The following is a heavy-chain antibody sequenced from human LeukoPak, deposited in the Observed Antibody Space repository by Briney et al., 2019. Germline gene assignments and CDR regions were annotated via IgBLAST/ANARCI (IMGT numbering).Heavy chain of an antibody. Sequence: QPGGSLRLSCAASGFTFSSYGLHWVRQAPGKGLEWVAVIWYDGSNKYYADSVKGRFTISRDNSKNTLYLQMNSLRAEDTAVYYCARDFRSRYFDYWGQGTLVTVSS. V-gene: IGHV3-33*01. CDR1: GFTFSSYG. J-gene: IGHJ4*02. CDR3: ARDFRSRYFDY. D-gene: IGHD6-13*01. CDR2: IWYDGSNK.